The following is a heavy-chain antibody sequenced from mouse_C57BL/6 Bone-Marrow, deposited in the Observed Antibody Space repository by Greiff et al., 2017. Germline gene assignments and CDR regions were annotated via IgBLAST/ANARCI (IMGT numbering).Heavy chain of an antibody. V-gene: IGHV5-4*01. D-gene: IGHD4-1*01. Sequence: EVMLVESGGGLVKPGGSLKLSCAASGFTFSSYAMSWVRQTPEKRLEWVATISDGGSYTYYPDNVKCRLTISRDKAKNNLYLQMSHLKSEDTAMYYCARELGRDFDYWGQGTTLTVSS. CDR3: ARELGRDFDY. CDR1: GFTFSSYA. J-gene: IGHJ2*01. CDR2: ISDGGSYT.